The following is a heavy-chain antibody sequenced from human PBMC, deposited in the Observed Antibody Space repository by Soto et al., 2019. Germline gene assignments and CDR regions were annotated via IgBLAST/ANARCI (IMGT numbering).Heavy chain of an antibody. CDR2: ISGSGGRT. Sequence: EVQLLESGGGLVQPGGSLRLSCAASGFTFSSYAMSWVRQAPGKGLEWVSAISGSGGRTYYAAPVKGRFTISRDNSKNTMYLQLNSLRAEDTAIYYCAKEAAVDDFGANSPTYYFDSWGQGTLVTVSS. CDR3: AKEAAVDDFGANSPTYYFDS. CDR1: GFTFSSYA. J-gene: IGHJ4*02. V-gene: IGHV3-23*01. D-gene: IGHD4-17*01.